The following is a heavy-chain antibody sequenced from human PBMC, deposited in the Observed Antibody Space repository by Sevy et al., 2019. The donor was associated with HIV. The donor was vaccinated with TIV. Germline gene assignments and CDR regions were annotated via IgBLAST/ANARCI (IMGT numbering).Heavy chain of an antibody. CDR2: ISNSGSSL. J-gene: IGHJ4*02. D-gene: IGHD4-17*01. CDR3: ARDLPPSATTVAHFDC. V-gene: IGHV3-48*03. CDR1: GFSFSSYE. Sequence: GGSLRLSCAASGFSFSSYEMNWVRQAPGKGLEWLSYISNSGSSLYYSDSGRGRFTISRDNARNSLYLQMNSLRAEDTAVDYCARDLPPSATTVAHFDCWGQGTLVTVSS.